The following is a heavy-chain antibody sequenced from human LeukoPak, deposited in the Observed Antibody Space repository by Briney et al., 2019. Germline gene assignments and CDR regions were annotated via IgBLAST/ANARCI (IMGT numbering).Heavy chain of an antibody. V-gene: IGHV3-20*04. CDR3: ARDLSSNWNNLAY. Sequence: GGSLRLSCEDSGFTFADYGLSWVRQAPGKGLEWVAGINWSGDNTFYADSVKGRFTISRDNTKKTLYLQMNNLRGEDTATYYCARDLSSNWNNLAYWGQGTLVTVSS. J-gene: IGHJ4*02. CDR1: GFTFADYG. D-gene: IGHD1/OR15-1a*01. CDR2: INWSGDNT.